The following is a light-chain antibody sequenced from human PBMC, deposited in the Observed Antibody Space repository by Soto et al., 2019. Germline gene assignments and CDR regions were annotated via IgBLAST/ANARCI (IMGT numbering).Light chain of an antibody. V-gene: IGKV1D-16*01. CDR3: QQYHRYPPT. CDR2: AAS. Sequence: DIQMTQSPSSLSASVGDRVTITCRASQDISSWLAWYQQEPEKAPKSPIYAASSLQSGVPSRFSGSGSGTDFTLTISSLQPEDFATYYCQQYHRYPPTFGGGTKVEIK. CDR1: QDISSW. J-gene: IGKJ4*01.